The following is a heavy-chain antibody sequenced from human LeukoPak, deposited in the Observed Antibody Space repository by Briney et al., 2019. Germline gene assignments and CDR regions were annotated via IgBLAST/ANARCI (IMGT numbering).Heavy chain of an antibody. CDR3: ARAASTTLGYPDYFDY. D-gene: IGHD4-11*01. Sequence: ASVTVSCMASGYTFTIYGISWVRPTPEQGLEWMGWISAYNGNTNYAQKLQGRVTMTTDTSTSTAYMELRSLRSDDTAVYCCARAASTTLGYPDYFDYWGQGTLVTVSS. V-gene: IGHV1-18*04. CDR1: GYTFTIYG. CDR2: ISAYNGNT. J-gene: IGHJ4*02.